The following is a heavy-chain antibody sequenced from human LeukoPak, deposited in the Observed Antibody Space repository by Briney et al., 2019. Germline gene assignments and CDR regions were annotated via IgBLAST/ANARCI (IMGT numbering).Heavy chain of an antibody. CDR1: GYTFTGYY. Sequence: ASVKVPCKASGYTFTGYYIHWVRQAPGQGLEWMGWIKPNSGGTNYAQKFQGRVTMTRDTSISTAYMELSRLRSDDTAVYYCARVPVGYYGSGSYFDYWGQGTLVTVSS. J-gene: IGHJ4*02. CDR2: IKPNSGGT. V-gene: IGHV1-2*02. CDR3: ARVPVGYYGSGSYFDY. D-gene: IGHD3-10*01.